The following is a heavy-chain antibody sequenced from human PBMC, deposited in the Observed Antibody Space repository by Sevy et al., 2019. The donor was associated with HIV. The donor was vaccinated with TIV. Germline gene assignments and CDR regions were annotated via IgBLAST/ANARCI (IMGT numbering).Heavy chain of an antibody. CDR3: AKDRVSGTYYTGDFDY. Sequence: GGSLRLSCAASGFTFSIYVMSWVRQAPGKGLEWVSVISVTGGSTYYADSVKGRFTISRDNSNNTQYLQMNTLRAEDTAVYYCAKDRVSGTYYTGDFDYWGQGTLVTVSS. CDR1: GFTFSIYV. D-gene: IGHD3-10*01. V-gene: IGHV3-23*01. J-gene: IGHJ4*02. CDR2: ISVTGGST.